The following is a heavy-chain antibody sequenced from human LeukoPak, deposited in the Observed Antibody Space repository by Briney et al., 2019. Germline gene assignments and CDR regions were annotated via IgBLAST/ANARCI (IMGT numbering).Heavy chain of an antibody. CDR2: MNPNSNNT. J-gene: IGHJ4*02. CDR1: GYTFTSYD. V-gene: IGHV1-8*03. D-gene: IGHD6-13*01. CDR3: ARGEGVGAAAGRFDY. Sequence: SVKVSCKASGYTFTSYDINWVRQATGQGLEWMGWMNPNSNNTGYAQKFQGRVTITMDTSISTAYMELSSLRSEDTAVYYCARGEGVGAAAGRFDYWGRGTLVTVSS.